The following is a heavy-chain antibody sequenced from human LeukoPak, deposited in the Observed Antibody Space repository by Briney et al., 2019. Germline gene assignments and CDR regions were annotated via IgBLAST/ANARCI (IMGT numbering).Heavy chain of an antibody. D-gene: IGHD6-13*01. CDR1: GFTFSDYN. CDR3: ARVSSSSLFDY. CDR2: ISRSGSTK. V-gene: IGHV3-11*04. J-gene: IGHJ4*02. Sequence: GGSLRLSCAASGFTFSDYNMRWIRQAPGKGLEWVSSISRSGSTKYYADSVKGRFTISRDNTKNSLYLQMNSLRAEDTAVYYCARVSSSSLFDYWGQGTLVTVSS.